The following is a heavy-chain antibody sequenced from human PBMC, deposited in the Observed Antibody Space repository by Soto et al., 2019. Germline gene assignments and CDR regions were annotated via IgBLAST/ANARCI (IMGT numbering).Heavy chain of an antibody. D-gene: IGHD2-2*01. CDR2: IYYSGST. CDR1: GGSISSGDYY. J-gene: IGHJ3*02. V-gene: IGHV4-30-4*02. CDR3: ARGGYCSSTSCSRRDAFDI. Sequence: SETLSLTCTVSGGSISSGDYYWSWIRQPPGKGLEWIGYIYYSGSTYYNPSLKSRVTISVDTSKNQFSLKLSSVTAADTAVYYCARGGYCSSTSCSRRDAFDIWGQGTMVTVSS.